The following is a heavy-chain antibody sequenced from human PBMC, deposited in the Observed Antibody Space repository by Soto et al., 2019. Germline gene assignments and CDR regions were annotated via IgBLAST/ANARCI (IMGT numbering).Heavy chain of an antibody. J-gene: IGHJ6*02. D-gene: IGHD3-3*01. CDR3: AREKTYYDFWSGGYTAPKGMDV. V-gene: IGHV4-59*01. Sequence: PSETLSLTCTVSGDSIISSYYWSWIRQPPGKGLEWIGNTYNSGSTNYNPSLKSRVAISLDTSKNQFSLKLSSVTAADTAVYYCAREKTYYDFWSGGYTAPKGMDVWGQGTTVTVSS. CDR2: TYNSGST. CDR1: GDSIISSYY.